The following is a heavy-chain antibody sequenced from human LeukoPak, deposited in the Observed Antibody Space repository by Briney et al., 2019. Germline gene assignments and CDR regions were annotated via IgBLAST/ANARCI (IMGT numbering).Heavy chain of an antibody. D-gene: IGHD3-3*01. CDR2: IKQDGSEK. V-gene: IGHV3-7*01. CDR1: GFTFSSYW. CDR3: ARAADFWSGYYGGGYYYYYYYMDV. J-gene: IGHJ6*03. Sequence: GGSLRLSCAASGFTFSSYWMSWVRQAPGKGLEWVANIKQDGSEKDYVDSVKGRFTISRDNAKNSMYLQMNSLTAEDTAVYYCARAADFWSGYYGGGYYYYYYYMDVWGKGTTVTVSS.